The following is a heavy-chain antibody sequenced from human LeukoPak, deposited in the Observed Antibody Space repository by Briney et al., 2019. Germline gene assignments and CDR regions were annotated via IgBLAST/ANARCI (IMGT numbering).Heavy chain of an antibody. CDR2: MSSSDDGR. V-gene: IGHV3-23*01. Sequence: RTGGSLRLSCAASGFTFSSYAMSWVRQAPGKGLEWVSAMSSSDDGRYYAASVRGRFTISRDTSRSTLYLQMNSLRAEDAAVYYCAKAPVTSCRGAFCYPFDYWGQGTLVPVSS. J-gene: IGHJ4*02. D-gene: IGHD2-15*01. CDR3: AKAPVTSCRGAFCYPFDY. CDR1: GFTFSSYA.